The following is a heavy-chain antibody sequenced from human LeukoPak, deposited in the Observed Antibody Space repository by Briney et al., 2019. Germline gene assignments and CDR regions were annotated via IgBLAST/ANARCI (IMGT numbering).Heavy chain of an antibody. D-gene: IGHD1-1*01. CDR3: AREGVEGVPRAYNWFDP. CDR1: GGSVSSYN. Sequence: SETLSLTCTVSGGSVSSYNWTWIRQPAGMGLELIGRIYTSGITNYSPSLRSRVTMSLDTSKNQFSLKMSSVTAADTAVYYCAREGVEGVPRAYNWFDPWGQGALVTVSS. J-gene: IGHJ5*02. V-gene: IGHV4-4*07. CDR2: IYTSGIT.